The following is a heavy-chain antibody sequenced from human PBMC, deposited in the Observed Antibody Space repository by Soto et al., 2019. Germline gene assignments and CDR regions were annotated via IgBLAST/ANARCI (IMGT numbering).Heavy chain of an antibody. V-gene: IGHV4-4*02. Sequence: QVQLQESGPGLVKPSGTLSLTCAVSGGSISSSNCWSWVRQPPGKGLEWIGEIYHSGSTNYNPSLKSRVTISVDKSKNQCSLKLSSVTAADTAVYYCARGGGKLRFLEWLSANWFDPWGQGTLVTVSS. D-gene: IGHD3-3*01. J-gene: IGHJ5*02. CDR3: ARGGGKLRFLEWLSANWFDP. CDR1: GGSISSSNC. CDR2: IYHSGST.